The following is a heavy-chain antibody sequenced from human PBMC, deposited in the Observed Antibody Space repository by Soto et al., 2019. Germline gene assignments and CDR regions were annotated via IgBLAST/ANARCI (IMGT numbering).Heavy chain of an antibody. J-gene: IGHJ6*02. D-gene: IGHD3-3*01. CDR2: IIPIFGTA. Sequence: SVKVSCKASGGTFSSYAISWVRQAPGQGLEWMGGIIPIFGTANYAQKFQGRVTITADKSTSTAYMELSSLRSEDTAVYYCASSRPNRRITIFGVVPYYYYYGMDVWGQGTTVTVS. CDR3: ASSRPNRRITIFGVVPYYYYYGMDV. CDR1: GGTFSSYA. V-gene: IGHV1-69*06.